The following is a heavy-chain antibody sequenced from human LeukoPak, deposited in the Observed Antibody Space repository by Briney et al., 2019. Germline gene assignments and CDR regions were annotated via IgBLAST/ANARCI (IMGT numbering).Heavy chain of an antibody. V-gene: IGHV3-7*01. CDR1: GFTFSSYW. J-gene: IGHJ4*02. CDR3: AREVPADYGDYGGFDY. Sequence: PGGSVRLSCAASGFTFSSYWMSWVRQAPGKGLEWVANIKQDGSEKYYVDSVKGRFTISRDNAKNSLYLQMNSLRAEDTAVYYCAREVPADYGDYGGFDYWGQGTLVTVTS. D-gene: IGHD4-17*01. CDR2: IKQDGSEK.